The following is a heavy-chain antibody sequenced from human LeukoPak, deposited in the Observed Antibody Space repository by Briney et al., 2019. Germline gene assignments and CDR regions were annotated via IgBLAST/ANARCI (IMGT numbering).Heavy chain of an antibody. CDR1: GGSIRGYY. CDR3: ARYHQLDSSGYYCLDY. D-gene: IGHD3-22*01. Sequence: PSETLSLTCTVSGGSIRGYYWSWIRQSPGKGLEWIGYIYYSGNTNYNPSLKSRVTISVDTSKNQFSLKLSSVTAADTAMYYCARYHQLDSSGYYCLDYWGQGTLVTVSS. J-gene: IGHJ4*02. V-gene: IGHV4-59*08. CDR2: IYYSGNT.